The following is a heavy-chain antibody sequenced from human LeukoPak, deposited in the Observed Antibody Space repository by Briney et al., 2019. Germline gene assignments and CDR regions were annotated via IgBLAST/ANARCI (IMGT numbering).Heavy chain of an antibody. CDR1: GFTFSTYS. D-gene: IGHD3-10*01. CDR3: ARDQPTPDSGSPSDYYYGMDV. V-gene: IGHV3-21*01. Sequence: GGSLRLSCAASGFTFSTYSMNWVRQAPGKGLEWVSSISSGSSYIYYTDSVKGRFTISRDNAKNSLYLQMNSLRAEDTAVYYCARDQPTPDSGSPSDYYYGMDVWGQGTTVTVSS. CDR2: ISSGSSYI. J-gene: IGHJ6*02.